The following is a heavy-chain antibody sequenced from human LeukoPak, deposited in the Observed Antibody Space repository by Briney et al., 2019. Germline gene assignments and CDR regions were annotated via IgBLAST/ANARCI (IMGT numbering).Heavy chain of an antibody. CDR2: ISWNSGSL. D-gene: IGHD3-10*01. V-gene: IGHV3-9*01. CDR3: ARGLGGDQGYFDL. Sequence: HPGRSLRLSCAASGFIFDDYAMHWVRQAPGKGLEWVSGISWNSGSLAYADSVKGRFTISRDNAKNSLYLQMNSLRTEDTALYYCARGLGGDQGYFDLWGRGTLATVSS. J-gene: IGHJ2*01. CDR1: GFIFDDYA.